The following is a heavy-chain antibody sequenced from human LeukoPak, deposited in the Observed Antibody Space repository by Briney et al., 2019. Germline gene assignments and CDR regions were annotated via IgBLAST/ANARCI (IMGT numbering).Heavy chain of an antibody. CDR1: GYTFTSYD. D-gene: IGHD2-2*01. CDR2: MNPNSGNT. J-gene: IGHJ4*02. CDR3: ARLGYCSSTSWKRCDY. Sequence: ASVKVSYKASGYTFTSYDINWVRQATGQGLEWMGGMNPNSGNTGYAQKFQGRVTITRNTSISTAYMELSSLRSEDTAVYYCARLGYCSSTSWKRCDYWGQGTLVTVSS. V-gene: IGHV1-8*03.